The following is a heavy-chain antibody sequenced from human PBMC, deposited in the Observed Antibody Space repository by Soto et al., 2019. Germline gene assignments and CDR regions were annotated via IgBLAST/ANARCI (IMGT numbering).Heavy chain of an antibody. J-gene: IGHJ1*01. CDR3: AKNDWIVYPLGGL. D-gene: IGHD3-3*01. CDR2: SSGGGGPT. Sequence: EVQLLESGGGLVQPGGSLRLSCAVSGFSMSSSAFSWVRQTPGKGLEWVSASSGGGGPTHYADSVKGRFTIYRDNSKNMLYLQMNSLRAEDTSVYYCAKNDWIVYPLGGLGGRGTLVSVSS. V-gene: IGHV3-23*01. CDR1: GFSMSSSA.